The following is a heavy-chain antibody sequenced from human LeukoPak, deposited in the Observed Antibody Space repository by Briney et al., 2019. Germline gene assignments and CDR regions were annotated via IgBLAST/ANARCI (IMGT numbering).Heavy chain of an antibody. CDR2: INHSGST. Sequence: PSETLSLTCAVSGGSFKSYYWNWIRQPPGKGLEWIGEINHSGSTNYNPSLKSRVTISVDTSKNQFSLKLSSVTAADTAVYYCARRPGIAAAGTLFDYWGQGTLVTVSS. D-gene: IGHD6-13*01. CDR3: ARRPGIAAAGTLFDY. V-gene: IGHV4-34*01. J-gene: IGHJ4*02. CDR1: GGSFKSYY.